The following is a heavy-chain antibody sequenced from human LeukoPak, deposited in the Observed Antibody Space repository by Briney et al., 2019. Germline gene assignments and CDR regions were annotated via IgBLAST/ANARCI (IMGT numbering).Heavy chain of an antibody. CDR3: ARDEMTNEIAAFDI. J-gene: IGHJ3*02. D-gene: IGHD4-11*01. CDR1: GFTFSSYS. CDR2: ISSSNSAI. Sequence: GGSLRLSCAASGFTFSSYSMNWVRQAPGKGLEWVSYISSSNSAIYYADSVKGRFTISRDNAKNSLYLQMNSLRAEDTAVYYCARDEMTNEIAAFDIWGQGTMVTVSS. V-gene: IGHV3-48*01.